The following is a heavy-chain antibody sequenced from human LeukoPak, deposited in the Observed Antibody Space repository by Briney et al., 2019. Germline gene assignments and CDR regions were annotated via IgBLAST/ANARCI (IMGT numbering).Heavy chain of an antibody. CDR2: ISSSGSTI. CDR3: ARGVVAGTGGY. CDR1: GFTFSSYE. D-gene: IGHD2-15*01. J-gene: IGHJ4*02. V-gene: IGHV3-48*03. Sequence: PGGSLRLSCAASGFTFSSYEMNWVRQAPGKGLEWVSYISSSGSTIYYADSVKGRFTISRDNSKNTLYLQMNSLRAEDTAVYYCARGVVAGTGGYWGQGTLVTVSS.